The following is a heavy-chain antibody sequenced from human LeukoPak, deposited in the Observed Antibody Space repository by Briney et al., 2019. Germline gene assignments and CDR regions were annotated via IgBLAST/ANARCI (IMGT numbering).Heavy chain of an antibody. V-gene: IGHV3-66*01. CDR2: IYSGGST. J-gene: IGHJ3*02. CDR3: ASDNVIVRGVVYAFDI. CDR1: GFTVSSNY. Sequence: PGGSLRLSCAASGFTVSSNYMRWVRQAPGKGLEWVSVIYSGGSTYYADSVKGRFTISRDNSKNTLYLQMNSLRAEDTAVYYCASDNVIVRGVVYAFDIWGQGTMVTVSS. D-gene: IGHD3-10*01.